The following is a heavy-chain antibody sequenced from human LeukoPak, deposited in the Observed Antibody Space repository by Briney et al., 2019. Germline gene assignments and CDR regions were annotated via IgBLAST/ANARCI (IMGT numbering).Heavy chain of an antibody. V-gene: IGHV3-21*01. D-gene: IGHD1-26*01. CDR3: ARDPYSGSYSAYYYYYMDV. CDR1: GFTFSNYS. Sequence: PGGSLRLSCAASGFTFSNYSMNWVRHAPGKGLEWVSSITSSSSYIYYADSVKGRFTISRDNAKNSLYLQMNSLRAEDTAVYYCARDPYSGSYSAYYYYYMDVWGKGTTVAVSS. J-gene: IGHJ6*03. CDR2: ITSSSSYI.